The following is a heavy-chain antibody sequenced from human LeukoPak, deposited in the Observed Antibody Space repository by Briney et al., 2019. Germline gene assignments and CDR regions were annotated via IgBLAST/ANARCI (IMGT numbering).Heavy chain of an antibody. CDR3: AREGGSYRPLDY. J-gene: IGHJ4*02. D-gene: IGHD3-16*02. Sequence: SETLSLTCTVSGGSVSSGSYYLTWIRQPPGKGLEWIGEVNLQGGTNYNPSLLRRVAISVDTSANHVSLQMTSVTAADTAVYYCAREGGSYRPLDYSGQGTLVTVSS. CDR2: VNLQGGT. V-gene: IGHV4-61*03. CDR1: GGSVSSGSYY.